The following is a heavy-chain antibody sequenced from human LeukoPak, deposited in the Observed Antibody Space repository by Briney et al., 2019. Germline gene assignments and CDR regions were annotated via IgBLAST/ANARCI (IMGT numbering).Heavy chain of an antibody. CDR1: GFTFSRYA. CDR2: IAYDGGYQ. D-gene: IGHD3-9*01. V-gene: IGHV3-30*18. J-gene: IGHJ4*02. Sequence: PGRSLRLSCAASGFTFSRYAMYCVRQAPGKGLEWGALIAYDGGYQYSADSVRGRFTISRDNSRNSLYLQMNSLRAEDTAFYYCTKGGFKYFDWSYFDYWGQGTLVSVSS. CDR3: TKGGFKYFDWSYFDY.